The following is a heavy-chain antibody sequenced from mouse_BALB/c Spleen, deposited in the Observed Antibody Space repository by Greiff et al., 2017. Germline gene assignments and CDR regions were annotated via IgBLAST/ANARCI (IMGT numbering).Heavy chain of an antibody. CDR3: ARQSGNPAWFAY. J-gene: IGHJ3*01. V-gene: IGHV5-6*01. CDR2: ISSGGSYT. D-gene: IGHD1-3*01. CDR1: GFTFSSYG. Sequence: EVQRVESGGDLVKPGGSLKLSCAASGFTFSSYGMSWVRQTPDKRLEWVATISSGGSYTYYPDSVKGRFTISRDNAKNTLYLQMSSLKSEDTAMYYCARQSGNPAWFAYWGQGTLVTVSA.